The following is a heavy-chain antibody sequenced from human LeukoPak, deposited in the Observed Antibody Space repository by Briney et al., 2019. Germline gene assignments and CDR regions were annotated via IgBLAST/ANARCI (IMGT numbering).Heavy chain of an antibody. V-gene: IGHV1-46*01. Sequence: ASVKVSCKASGYTFTSYYVHWVRQAPGQGLEWMGIINPSGGSTSYAQKFQGRVTMTRDTSTSTVYMELSSLRSEDTAVYYCARPVVPAARTASFDLWGRGTLVTVSS. J-gene: IGHJ2*01. CDR1: GYTFTSYY. D-gene: IGHD2-2*01. CDR3: ARPVVPAARTASFDL. CDR2: INPSGGST.